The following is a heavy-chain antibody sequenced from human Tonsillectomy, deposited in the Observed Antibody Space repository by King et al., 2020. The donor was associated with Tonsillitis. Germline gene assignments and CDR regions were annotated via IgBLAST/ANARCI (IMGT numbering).Heavy chain of an antibody. D-gene: IGHD3-16*01. J-gene: IGHJ4*02. CDR2: ISGSGGST. V-gene: IGHV3-23*04. CDR3: ARDIRGDRAVDY. CDR1: GFTFSSYA. Sequence: VQPVESGGGLVQPGGSLRLSCAASGFTFSSYAMSWVRQAPGKGLEWVSAISGSGGSTYYADSVKGRFTISRDNSKNTLYLQMNSLRAEDTAVYYCARDIRGDRAVDYWGQGTLVTVSS.